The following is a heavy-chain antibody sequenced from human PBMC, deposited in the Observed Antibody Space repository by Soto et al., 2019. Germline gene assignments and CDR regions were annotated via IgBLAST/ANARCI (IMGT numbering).Heavy chain of an antibody. CDR2: IYYSGIT. V-gene: IGHV4-59*01. D-gene: IGHD2-2*01. J-gene: IGHJ5*02. Sequence: PSETLSLTFTFSGGSISSYYWSWIRQPPGKGLEWIGYIYYSGITNYNPSLKSRVTISVDTSKNQFSLKLSSVTAADTAVYYCARAGIVVVPAAMGNNWFDPWGQGTLVTVS. CDR1: GGSISSYY. CDR3: ARAGIVVVPAAMGNNWFDP.